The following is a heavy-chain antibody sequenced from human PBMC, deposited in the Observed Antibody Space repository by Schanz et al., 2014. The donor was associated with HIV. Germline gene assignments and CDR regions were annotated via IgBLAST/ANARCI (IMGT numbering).Heavy chain of an antibody. CDR3: WSQGYYDSGSSDLPDY. CDR1: GFIFSTYN. J-gene: IGHJ4*02. Sequence: EVQLVESGGGLVAPGGSLRLSCAASGFIFSTYNMNWVRQAPGKGLEWVSVISRDGGSTFYADSVKGRFTISRDNSKNSLYLQMNSLRTEDTALYYCWSQGYYDSGSSDLPDYWGQGTLVTVSS. CDR2: ISRDGGST. V-gene: IGHV3-43*02. D-gene: IGHD3-10*01.